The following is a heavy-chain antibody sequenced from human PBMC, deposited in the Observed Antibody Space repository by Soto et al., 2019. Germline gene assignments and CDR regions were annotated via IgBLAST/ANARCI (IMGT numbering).Heavy chain of an antibody. V-gene: IGHV1-2*04. D-gene: IGHD3-9*01. J-gene: IGHJ5*02. CDR1: GYTFTSYG. CDR3: ARGYYDILTGYYTNWFDP. Sequence: ASVKVSCKASGYTFTSYGISWVRQAPGQGLEWMGWINPNSGGTNYAQKFQGWVTMTRDTSISTAYMELSRLRSDDTAVYYCARGYYDILTGYYTNWFDPWGQGTLVTV. CDR2: INPNSGGT.